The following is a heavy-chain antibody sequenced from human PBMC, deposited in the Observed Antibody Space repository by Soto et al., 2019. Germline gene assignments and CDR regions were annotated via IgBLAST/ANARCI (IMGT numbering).Heavy chain of an antibody. CDR3: ARGLPLMVYAYMDV. CDR1: GYSFTNYY. CDR2: ANPSDGSA. J-gene: IGHJ6*03. V-gene: IGHV1-46*01. Sequence: ASVKVSCKASGYSFTNYYIHWVRQAPGQGLEWMGIANPSDGSATYAQKFQGRVTMTRNTSISTAYMELSSLRSEDTAVYYCARGLPLMVYAYMDVWGKGTTVTVSS. D-gene: IGHD2-8*01.